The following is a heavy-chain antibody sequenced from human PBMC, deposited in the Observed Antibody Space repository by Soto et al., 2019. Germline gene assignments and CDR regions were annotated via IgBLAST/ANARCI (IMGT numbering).Heavy chain of an antibody. CDR1: GGSFSGYY. V-gene: IGHV4-34*01. J-gene: IGHJ6*02. Sequence: TLSLTCAVYGGSFSGYYWSWIRQPPGKGLEWIGEISHSGSTNYNPSLKSRLTISVDTSKNQFSLKLSSVTAADTAVYYCARILGYCSSTSCYTYLDYYYYGMDFWGQGTTVTISS. CDR2: ISHSGST. CDR3: ARILGYCSSTSCYTYLDYYYYGMDF. D-gene: IGHD2-2*02.